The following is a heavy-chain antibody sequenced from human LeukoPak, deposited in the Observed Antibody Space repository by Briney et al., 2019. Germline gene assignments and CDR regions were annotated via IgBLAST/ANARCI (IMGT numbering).Heavy chain of an antibody. J-gene: IGHJ4*02. CDR1: GFTFSRYW. D-gene: IGHD4/OR15-4a*01. CDR3: ARIGCRSASLDY. CDR2: INQDGSEK. V-gene: IGHV3-7*01. Sequence: PGGSLRLSCAASGFTFSRYWMTWVRQAPGKGLEWLANINQDGSEKKYVDSVKGRFTISRDNAKNTVYLQMNSLRDEDTAVFYCARIGCRSASLDYWGQGTLVTVAS.